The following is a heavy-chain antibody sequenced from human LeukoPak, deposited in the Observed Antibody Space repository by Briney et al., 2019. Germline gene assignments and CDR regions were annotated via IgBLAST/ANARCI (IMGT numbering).Heavy chain of an antibody. CDR1: GVTSTDYI. V-gene: IGHV3-48*02. D-gene: IGHD3-9*01. CDR2: INHNGETI. CDR3: ARDNDWAFHY. Sequence: GRSLRLSCAPSGVTSTDYIMSGGRQAPQKGREWGSYINHNGETIFYPCFVKGRFTISRDNAKNSLYLQMNSLRDEDTDVYYCARDNDWAFHYWGQGTLVTVSS. J-gene: IGHJ4*02.